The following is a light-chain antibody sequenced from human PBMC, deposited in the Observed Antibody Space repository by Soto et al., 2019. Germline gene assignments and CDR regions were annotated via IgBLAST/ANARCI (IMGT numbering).Light chain of an antibody. Sequence: QSVLSHPGSVSWSPGQSITISCTGSSSDVGGYNYVSWYQHHPGKAPKLMIYEVSHRPSGVSNRFSGSKSGSTASLTISGLPAEDEDDYYCTSYTNIAPLDAFGTGTKVTVL. V-gene: IGLV2-14*01. CDR1: SSDVGGYNY. CDR3: TSYTNIAPLDA. CDR2: EVS. J-gene: IGLJ1*01.